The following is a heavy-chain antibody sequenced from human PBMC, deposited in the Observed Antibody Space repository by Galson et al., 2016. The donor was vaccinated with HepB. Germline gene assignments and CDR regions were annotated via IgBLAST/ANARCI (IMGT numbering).Heavy chain of an antibody. CDR2: ISYDVSYK. Sequence: SLRLSCAASQFTFSSYAMHWVRQAPGKGLEWVAVISYDVSYKYYADSVKGRFTISRDNSKNTLYLQMNSLRAEDTAVYYCARTGTPNYYHYYGMDVWGQGTTVTVSS. CDR1: QFTFSSYA. J-gene: IGHJ6*02. V-gene: IGHV3-30-3*01. CDR3: ARTGTPNYYHYYGMDV. D-gene: IGHD1-1*01.